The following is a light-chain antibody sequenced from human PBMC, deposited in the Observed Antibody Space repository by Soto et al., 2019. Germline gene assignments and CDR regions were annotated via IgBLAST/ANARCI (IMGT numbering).Light chain of an antibody. CDR1: NSDIAYYNS. V-gene: IGLV2-14*01. J-gene: IGLJ1*01. CDR3: SSYSSTSTLV. CDR2: EVT. Sequence: QSALTQPASVSGSPGQSIAISCSGTNSDIAYYNSVSWYQQHPGKAPKLMISEVTYRPSGVSNRFSGSKSGHTASLTISGLQTEDGADYYCSSYSSTSTLVFGTGTKVTVL.